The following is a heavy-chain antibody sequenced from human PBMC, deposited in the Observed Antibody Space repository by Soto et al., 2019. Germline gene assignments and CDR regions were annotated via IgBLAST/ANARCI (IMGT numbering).Heavy chain of an antibody. CDR1: GFTFRSYS. J-gene: IGHJ6*02. CDR2: ISSSSSTI. Sequence: GGSLRLSCAASGFTFRSYSMNWVRQAPGKGLEWISYISSSSSTISYGDSVKGRFAISRDNARNSLSLQMNSLRDEDTAVYYCARDRSYSLDVWGQGTTVTVSS. CDR3: ARDRSYSLDV. V-gene: IGHV3-48*02.